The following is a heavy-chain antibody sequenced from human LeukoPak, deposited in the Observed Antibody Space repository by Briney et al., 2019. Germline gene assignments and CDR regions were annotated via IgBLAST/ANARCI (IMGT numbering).Heavy chain of an antibody. CDR3: ASNYGSSGYYRSVVGY. J-gene: IGHJ4*02. CDR1: GGSISSSSYY. D-gene: IGHD3-22*01. Sequence: SETLSLTCTVSGGSISSSSYYWGWIRQPPGKGLEWIGSIYYSGSTYYNPSLKSRVTISVDTSKNQFSLKLSSVTAADTAVYYCASNYGSSGYYRSVVGYWGQGTLVTVSS. CDR2: IYYSGST. V-gene: IGHV4-39*07.